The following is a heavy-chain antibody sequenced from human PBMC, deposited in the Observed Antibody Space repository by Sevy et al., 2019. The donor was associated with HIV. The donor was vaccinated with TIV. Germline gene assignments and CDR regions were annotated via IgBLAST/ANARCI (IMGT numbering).Heavy chain of an antibody. CDR2: LSYDGREK. J-gene: IGHJ4*02. CDR1: GFTFSTYG. D-gene: IGHD2-15*01. V-gene: IGHV3-30*18. Sequence: GGSLRLSCAASGFTFSTYGMHWVRQAPGKGLEWVAVLSYDGREKYYGNSVKGRLTISRDNSTNTLYLQMNSLRDEDTAVYYCAKVGPHCSGGTCYHPLFDYCGQGTLVTVSS. CDR3: AKVGPHCSGGTCYHPLFDY.